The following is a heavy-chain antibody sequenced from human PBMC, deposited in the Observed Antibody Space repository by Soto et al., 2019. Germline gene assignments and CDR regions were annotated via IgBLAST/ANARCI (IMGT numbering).Heavy chain of an antibody. J-gene: IGHJ6*02. V-gene: IGHV3-23*01. CDR3: AKGLGEMNCATYYGMDF. Sequence: LILSCSAKGFRFRIYGMGWDREGPGKGLNWVSSISAGGDGTYYADSVKGRFTISRDNGDNTLSLQMDNLRTEDKATYFCAKGLGEMNCATYYGMDFCGQGTTVPVS. D-gene: IGHD3-10*01. CDR2: ISAGGDGT. CDR1: GFRFRIYG.